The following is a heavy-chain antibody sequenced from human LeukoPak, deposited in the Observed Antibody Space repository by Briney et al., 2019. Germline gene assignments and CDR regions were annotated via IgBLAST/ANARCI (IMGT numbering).Heavy chain of an antibody. CDR3: AKSSEGRYYYDSSGYYSPFDY. J-gene: IGHJ4*02. V-gene: IGHV3-23*01. CDR1: GFTFSSYS. Sequence: PGGSLRLSCAASGFTFSSYSMSWVRQAPGKGLEWVSSITARGADTFYADSVKGRFTISRDNSKNTLYLQMNSLRAEDTAVYYCAKSSEGRYYYDSSGYYSPFDYWGQGTLVTVSS. D-gene: IGHD3-22*01. CDR2: ITARGADT.